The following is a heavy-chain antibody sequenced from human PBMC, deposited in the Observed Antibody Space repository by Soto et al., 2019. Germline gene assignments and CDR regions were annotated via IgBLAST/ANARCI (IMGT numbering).Heavy chain of an antibody. CDR1: GGSISSGGYS. V-gene: IGHV4-30-2*01. Sequence: PSETLSLTCAVSGGSISSGGYSWSWIRQPPGKGLEWIGYIYDSGSTYHNPSLKSRVTISVDRSKNQFSLKLSSVTAADTAVYYCARRSGEFCTSTSCYYGNWFDPWGQGTLVTV. CDR2: IYDSGST. J-gene: IGHJ5*02. CDR3: ARRSGEFCTSTSCYYGNWFDP. D-gene: IGHD2-2*01.